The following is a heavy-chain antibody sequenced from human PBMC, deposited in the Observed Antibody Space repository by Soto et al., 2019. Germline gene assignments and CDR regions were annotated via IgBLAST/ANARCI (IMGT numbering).Heavy chain of an antibody. CDR3: AKGSLSMVRGVTTPGPAFDI. D-gene: IGHD3-10*01. Sequence: GGSLRLSCAASGFTFSSYAMSWVRQAPGKGLEWVSAISGSGGSTYYADSVKGRFTISRDNSKNTLYLQMNSLRAEDTAVYYCAKGSLSMVRGVTTPGPAFDIWGQGTMVTVSS. V-gene: IGHV3-23*01. J-gene: IGHJ3*02. CDR2: ISGSGGST. CDR1: GFTFSSYA.